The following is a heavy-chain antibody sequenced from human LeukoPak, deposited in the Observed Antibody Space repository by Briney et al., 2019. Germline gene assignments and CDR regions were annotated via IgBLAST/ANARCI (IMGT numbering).Heavy chain of an antibody. CDR1: GFTFTNYN. J-gene: IGHJ5*02. D-gene: IGHD4-17*01. CDR3: ARLYGDWFAP. Sequence: GGSLRLSCAASGFTFTNYNMNWVRQAPGKGLEWISYISGGSGTIYYADSVRGRFTVSRDNAKDSLWLQMDSLRVEDTAVYFCARLYGDWFAPWGPGTLVTVSS. CDR2: ISGGSGTI. V-gene: IGHV3-48*01.